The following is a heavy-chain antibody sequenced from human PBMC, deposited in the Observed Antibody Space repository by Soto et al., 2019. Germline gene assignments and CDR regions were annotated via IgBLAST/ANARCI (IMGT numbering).Heavy chain of an antibody. D-gene: IGHD3-3*01. CDR1: GGSFSGYY. J-gene: IGHJ5*02. V-gene: IGHV4-34*01. Sequence: SETLSLTCAVYGGSFSGYYWSWIRQPPGRGLEWIGEINHSGSTNYNPSLKSRVTISVDTSKNQFSLKLSSVTAADTAVYYCARSKITIFGVGPGGFDPWGQGTLVTVSS. CDR3: ARSKITIFGVGPGGFDP. CDR2: INHSGST.